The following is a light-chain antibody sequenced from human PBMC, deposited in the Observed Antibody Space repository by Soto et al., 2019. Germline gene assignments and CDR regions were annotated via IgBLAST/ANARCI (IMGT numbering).Light chain of an antibody. J-gene: IGKJ1*01. V-gene: IGKV1-5*01. Sequence: DIQITQYPSTLSASVGDRVTITCRASQSILSWLAWYQHKPGKAPKLLIYDASSLESGVPSRFSGSRSGTEFTLTISSLQPDDIATYYCQQYDTYWTFGQRTMVDIK. CDR1: QSILSW. CDR2: DAS. CDR3: QQYDTYWT.